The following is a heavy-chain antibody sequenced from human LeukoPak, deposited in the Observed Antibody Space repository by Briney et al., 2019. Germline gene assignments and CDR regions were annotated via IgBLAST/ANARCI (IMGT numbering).Heavy chain of an antibody. CDR3: AKVMETYYDFWSGYPPGLSGGMDV. J-gene: IGHJ6*03. V-gene: IGHV3-9*01. CDR1: GFTFDDYA. D-gene: IGHD3-3*01. CDR2: ISWNSGSI. Sequence: PGRSLRLSCAASGFTFDDYAMHWVRQAPGKGLEWVSGISWNSGSIGYADSVKGRFTISRDNAKSSLYLQMNSLRAEDTALYYCAKVMETYYDFWSGYPPGLSGGMDVWGKGTTVTVSS.